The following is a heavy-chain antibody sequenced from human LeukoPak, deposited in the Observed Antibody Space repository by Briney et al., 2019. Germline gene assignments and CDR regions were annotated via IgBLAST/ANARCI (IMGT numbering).Heavy chain of an antibody. Sequence: GASVKVSFKASGGTFSSYAISWVRQAPGQGLEWMGGIIPIFGTANYAQKFQGRVTITADKSTSTAYMELSRLRSDDTAVYYCATATIWDSRSFPFDYWGQGTLVTVSS. J-gene: IGHJ4*02. D-gene: IGHD5-12*01. CDR3: ATATIWDSRSFPFDY. CDR1: GGTFSSYA. CDR2: IIPIFGTA. V-gene: IGHV1-69*06.